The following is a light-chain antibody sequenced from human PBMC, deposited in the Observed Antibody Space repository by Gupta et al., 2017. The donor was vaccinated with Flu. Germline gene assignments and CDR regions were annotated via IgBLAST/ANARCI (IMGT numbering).Light chain of an antibody. Sequence: SSDAGGNEFVSWYQQYPNKAPKLLIYDVNKRPSGVPDRFSGSKSGNTASLTISGLQAEDEADYFCCSSALTYIWVFGTGTKVTVL. CDR2: DVN. CDR1: SSDAGGNEF. CDR3: CSSALTYIWV. V-gene: IGLV2-11*01. J-gene: IGLJ1*01.